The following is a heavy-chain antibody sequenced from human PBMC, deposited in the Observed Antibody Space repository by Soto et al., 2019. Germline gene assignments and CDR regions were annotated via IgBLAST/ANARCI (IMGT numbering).Heavy chain of an antibody. V-gene: IGHV1-18*01. CDR2: ISAYNGNT. CDR3: ARDLDAQIVDY. D-gene: IGHD1-1*01. J-gene: IGHJ4*02. Sequence: QVQLVQSGAEVKKPGASVKVSCKASGYTFTSYGISWVRQAPGQGLEGMGWISAYNGNTKYVQKFQGRVSMTTATSTSTAYMELRSMRSDDTAVYYCARDLDAQIVDYWGQRTLVTVSS. CDR1: GYTFTSYG.